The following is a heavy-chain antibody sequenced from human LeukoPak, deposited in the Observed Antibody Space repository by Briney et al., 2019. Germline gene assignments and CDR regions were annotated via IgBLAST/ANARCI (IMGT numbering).Heavy chain of an antibody. CDR1: GFTFSSYA. J-gene: IGHJ6*02. CDR3: AKGRYCSSTSCSTYYYYGMDV. CDR2: ISGSGGST. V-gene: IGHV3-23*01. Sequence: PGRSLRLSCAASGFTFSSYAMSWVRQAPGKGLEWVSAISGSGGSTYYADSVKGRFTISRDNSKNTLYLQMNSLRAEDTAVYYCAKGRYCSSTSCSTYYYYGMDVWGQGTTVTVSS. D-gene: IGHD2-2*01.